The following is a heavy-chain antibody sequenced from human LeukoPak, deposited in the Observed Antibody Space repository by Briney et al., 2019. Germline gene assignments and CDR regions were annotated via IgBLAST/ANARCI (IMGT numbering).Heavy chain of an antibody. CDR3: ARDGLDCSSTSCYFNWFDP. Sequence: ASVKVSCKASGYTFTGYYMHWVRQAPGQGLEWMGWINPNSGGTNYAQKFQGRVTMTRDTSISTAYMELSRLRSDDTAVYYCARDGLDCSSTSCYFNWFDPWGQGTLVTVSS. D-gene: IGHD2-2*01. CDR2: INPNSGGT. V-gene: IGHV1-2*02. CDR1: GYTFTGYY. J-gene: IGHJ5*02.